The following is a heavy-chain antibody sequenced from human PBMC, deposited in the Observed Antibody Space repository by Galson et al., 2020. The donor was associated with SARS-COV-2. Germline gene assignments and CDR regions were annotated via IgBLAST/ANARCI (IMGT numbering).Heavy chain of an antibody. J-gene: IGHJ4*02. CDR1: GDTFISHA. D-gene: IGHD1-7*01. CDR3: ARSWELQYYFDY. V-gene: IGHV1-69*13. CDR2: SFPMSGTT. Sequence: SVKVSCKTPGDTFISHAITWIRQAPGQGLEWMGGSFPMSGTTNYAQKFQGRVTLTADESTSTAYMELSSLRSEDTAVYYCARSWELQYYFDYWGQGTLVTVSS.